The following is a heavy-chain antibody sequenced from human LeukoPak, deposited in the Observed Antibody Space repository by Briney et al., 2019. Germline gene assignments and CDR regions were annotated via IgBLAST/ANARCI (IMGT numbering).Heavy chain of an antibody. CDR1: GFTFSSYA. D-gene: IGHD6-19*01. J-gene: IGHJ6*02. V-gene: IGHV3-23*01. Sequence: GGSLRPSCAASGFTFSSYAMNWVRQAPGKGLEWVSAISGSGGTTYYADSVKGRFTISRDNSKNTLYLQMNSLRAEDTAVYYCARGGSSGWYYYYGMDVWGQGTTVTVSS. CDR2: ISGSGGTT. CDR3: ARGGSSGWYYYYGMDV.